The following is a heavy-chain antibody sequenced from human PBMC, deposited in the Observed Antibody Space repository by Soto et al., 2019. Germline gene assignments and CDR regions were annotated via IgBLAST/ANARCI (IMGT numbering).Heavy chain of an antibody. CDR2: IIPIFTTT. V-gene: IGHV1-69*12. CDR3: AREVAADGTFREDVFDI. D-gene: IGHD6-13*01. Sequence: QVHLVQSGAEVKKPGSSVKASCKASGGTFSNHAINWVRQAPGQGLEWMGRIIPIFTTTNYAQKFQGRVTITADESTITAYMELSSLKHDDTAVYYCAREVAADGTFREDVFDIWGQGTLVTVSS. CDR1: GGTFSNHA. J-gene: IGHJ3*02.